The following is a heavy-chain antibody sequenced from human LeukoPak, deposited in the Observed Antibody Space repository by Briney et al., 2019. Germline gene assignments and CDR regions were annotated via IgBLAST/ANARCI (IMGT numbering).Heavy chain of an antibody. Sequence: ASVKVSCKASGYTFTGYYMHWVRQAPGQGLEWMGIINPSGGSTSYAQKFQGRVTMTRDTSTSTVYMELSSLRSEDTAVYYCARDIPRFLEWLLSSNKTYYYYYYGMDVWGQGTTVTASS. CDR2: INPSGGST. D-gene: IGHD3-3*01. CDR1: GYTFTGYY. V-gene: IGHV1-46*01. CDR3: ARDIPRFLEWLLSSNKTYYYYYYGMDV. J-gene: IGHJ6*02.